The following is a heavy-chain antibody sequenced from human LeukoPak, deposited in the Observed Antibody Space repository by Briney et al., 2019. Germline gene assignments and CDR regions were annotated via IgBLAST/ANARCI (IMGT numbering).Heavy chain of an antibody. CDR2: IYYSGST. J-gene: IGHJ5*02. V-gene: IGHV4-59*08. CDR3: AKGGGYYYGSGSYDWFDP. CDR1: GGSISSYY. Sequence: SETLSLTCTVSGGSISSYYWSWLRQPPGKGLEWIGYIYYSGSTNYNPSLKSRVTISVDTSKNQFSLKLSSVTAADTAVYYCAKGGGYYYGSGSYDWFDPWGQGTLVTVSS. D-gene: IGHD3-10*01.